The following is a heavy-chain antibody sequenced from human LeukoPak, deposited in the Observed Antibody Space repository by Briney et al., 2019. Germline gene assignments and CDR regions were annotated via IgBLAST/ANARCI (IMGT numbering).Heavy chain of an antibody. Sequence: QPGGSLRLSCAASGFTFSSYAMTRVRQAPGKGLEWVSSISANGGNTYYADSVEGRFTISRDNSKNTLYLQMNSLRDDDTAVYYCARVTGNSATYPIFDYWGQGTLVTVSS. D-gene: IGHD1-26*01. V-gene: IGHV3-23*01. CDR2: ISANGGNT. CDR3: ARVTGNSATYPIFDY. CDR1: GFTFSSYA. J-gene: IGHJ4*02.